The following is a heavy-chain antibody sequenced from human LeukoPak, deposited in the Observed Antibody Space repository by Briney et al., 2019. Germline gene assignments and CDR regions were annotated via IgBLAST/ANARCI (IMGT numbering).Heavy chain of an antibody. CDR2: ISSSSSYI. CDR3: ARGPSPTNFDY. J-gene: IGHJ4*02. Sequence: GGSLRLSCAASGFTFSSYSMNWVRQAPGKGLEWVSSISSSSSYIYYADSVKGRFTISRDNAKNSLYLQMNSRRAEDTAVYYCARGPSPTNFDYWGQGTLVTVSS. D-gene: IGHD5-12*01. V-gene: IGHV3-21*01. CDR1: GFTFSSYS.